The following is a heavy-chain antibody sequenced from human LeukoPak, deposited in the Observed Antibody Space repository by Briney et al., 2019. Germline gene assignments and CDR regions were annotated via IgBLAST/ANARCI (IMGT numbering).Heavy chain of an antibody. CDR1: GFTFSSYA. J-gene: IGHJ6*03. V-gene: IGHV3-23*01. CDR3: AKDRGSSWRHYYYYYMDV. CDR2: ISGSGGST. Sequence: GGSLRLSCAASGFTFSSYAMSWVRQAPGKGLEWVSAISGSGGSTYYADSVKGRFTISRDNSKSTLYLQMNSLRAEDTAVYYCAKDRGSSWRHYYYYYMDVWGKGTTVTVSS. D-gene: IGHD6-13*01.